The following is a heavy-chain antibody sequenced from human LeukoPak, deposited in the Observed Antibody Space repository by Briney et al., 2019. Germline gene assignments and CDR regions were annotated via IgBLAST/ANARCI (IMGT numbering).Heavy chain of an antibody. CDR2: IYSGGST. Sequence: PGGSLRLSCAASGFTVSSNYTSWVRQAPGKGLEWVSVIYSGGSTYYADSVKGRFTISRDNSKNTLYLQMNSLRAEDTAVYYCARSPFIILTGYPDAFDIWGQGTMVTVSS. CDR1: GFTVSSNY. V-gene: IGHV3-53*01. D-gene: IGHD3-9*01. J-gene: IGHJ3*02. CDR3: ARSPFIILTGYPDAFDI.